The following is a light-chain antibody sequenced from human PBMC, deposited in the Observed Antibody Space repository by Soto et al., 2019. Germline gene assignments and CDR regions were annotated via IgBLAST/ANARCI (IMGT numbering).Light chain of an antibody. J-gene: IGKJ5*01. CDR1: QSINNQ. CDR3: QQSFSTAIT. Sequence: DIKMSQSTSSLSGTIGDTVTITCRASQSINNQLNWYQQKPGKVPKLLIYAASAWEDGVPSRFTGSGSGTDFTLTIRSLQPEDFATHFCQQSFSTAITFGQGTRLEIK. V-gene: IGKV1-39*01. CDR2: AAS.